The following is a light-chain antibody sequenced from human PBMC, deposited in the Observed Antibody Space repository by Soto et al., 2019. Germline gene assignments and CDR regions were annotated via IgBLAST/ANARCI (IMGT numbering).Light chain of an antibody. CDR3: QHSYSTPFT. V-gene: IGKV1-39*01. CDR2: AAS. CDR1: QTISSY. Sequence: DIQMTQSPSSLSASVGDRVTITCRASQTISSYLNWYQQKPGKAPKLLIYAASSLQSGVPSRFSGSGSGTDFTLTISSLQPEDFAIYYCQHSYSTPFTFGPGTKVDIK. J-gene: IGKJ3*01.